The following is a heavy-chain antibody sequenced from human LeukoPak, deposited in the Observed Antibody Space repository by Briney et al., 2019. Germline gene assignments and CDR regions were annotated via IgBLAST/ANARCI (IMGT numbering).Heavy chain of an antibody. V-gene: IGHV3-11*04. J-gene: IGHJ6*03. CDR2: ISPSGTDI. CDR1: GFTFTDTY. Sequence: GGSLRLSCAVSGFTFTDTYMTWIRQAPGKGLESLSYISPSGTDISYADSVKGRFTISRDNAKNSLYLQMNSLRAEDTAVYYCARDRGNQRGYYYYYMDVWGKGTTVTVSS. D-gene: IGHD1-14*01. CDR3: ARDRGNQRGYYYYYMDV.